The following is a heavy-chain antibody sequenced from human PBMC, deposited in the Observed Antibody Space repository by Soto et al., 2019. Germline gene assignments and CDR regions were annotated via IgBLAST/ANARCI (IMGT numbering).Heavy chain of an antibody. CDR3: ARDRLAAAVPFDY. V-gene: IGHV4-38-2*02. D-gene: IGHD6-13*01. Sequence: VSVTCAVSGYSISSGYYWGWIRQPPGKGLEWIGSIYHSGSTYYNPSLKSRVTISVDTSKNQFSLKLSSVTAADTAVYYCARDRLAAAVPFDYWGQGTLVTVSS. CDR1: GYSISSGYY. CDR2: IYHSGST. J-gene: IGHJ4*02.